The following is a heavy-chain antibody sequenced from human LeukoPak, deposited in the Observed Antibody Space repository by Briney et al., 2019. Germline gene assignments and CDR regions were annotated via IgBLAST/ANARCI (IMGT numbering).Heavy chain of an antibody. V-gene: IGHV1-69*04. Sequence: GSSVKVSCKASGGTFSSYAISWVRQAPGQGLEWMGRIIPILGIANYAQKFQGRVTITADKSTSTAYMELSSLRSEDTAVYYCATETRAMEWFRSLGTWYNWFDPWGQGTLVTVSS. CDR3: ATETRAMEWFRSLGTWYNWFDP. CDR1: GGTFSSYA. J-gene: IGHJ5*02. CDR2: IIPILGIA. D-gene: IGHD3-3*01.